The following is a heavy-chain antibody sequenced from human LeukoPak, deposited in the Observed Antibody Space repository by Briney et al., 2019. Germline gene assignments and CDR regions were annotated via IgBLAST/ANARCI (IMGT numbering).Heavy chain of an antibody. CDR1: GFTFSSYA. CDR2: ISGSGGST. CDR3: ASSRGQWLVLFSFDY. J-gene: IGHJ4*02. D-gene: IGHD6-19*01. Sequence: PGGSLRISCAASGFTFSSYAMSWVRQAPGKGLEWVSAISGSGGSTYYADSVKGRFTISRDNSKNTLYLQMNSLRAEDTAVYYCASSRGQWLVLFSFDYWGQGTLVTVSS. V-gene: IGHV3-23*01.